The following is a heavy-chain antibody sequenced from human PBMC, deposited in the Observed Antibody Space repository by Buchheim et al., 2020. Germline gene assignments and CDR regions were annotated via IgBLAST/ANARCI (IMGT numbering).Heavy chain of an antibody. Sequence: QLQLQESGPGLVKPSETLSLTCTVSGGSISSSSYYWGWIRQPPGKGLESIGSIYYSGSTYYNPSLKSRVTISVDTSKNQFSLKLSSVTAADTAVYYCARDQALYGDYVAFDIWGQGT. CDR2: IYYSGST. CDR3: ARDQALYGDYVAFDI. CDR1: GGSISSSSYY. V-gene: IGHV4-39*07. D-gene: IGHD4-17*01. J-gene: IGHJ3*02.